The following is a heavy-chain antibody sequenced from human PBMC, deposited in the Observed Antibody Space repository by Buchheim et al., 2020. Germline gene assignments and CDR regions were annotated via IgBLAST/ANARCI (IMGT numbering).Heavy chain of an antibody. D-gene: IGHD1-14*01. V-gene: IGHV3-7*01. CDR2: IKHDGSEK. CDR1: GFTFKNHW. J-gene: IGHJ6*03. CDR3: ARSTGFRMDV. Sequence: EVQLVESGGGLVQPGGSLRLSCAASGFTFKNHWINWVRQAPGKGLEWVANIKHDGSEKYYVDSVKGRHTISRDNAKNSLYMQMNSMRSEDTAVYYCARSTGFRMDVWGKGTT.